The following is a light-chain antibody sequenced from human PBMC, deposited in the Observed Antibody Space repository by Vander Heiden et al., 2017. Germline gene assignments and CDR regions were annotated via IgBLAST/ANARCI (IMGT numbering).Light chain of an antibody. Sequence: DIQMTQSPSTLSASIGDTVTITCRASQRIRNWFAWFQQKPGKPPTFLIYGASALQVGVPSRFSGSGFGTDFTLTINNLQSEDFATYYCQQYNSHFFTFGGGTKV. CDR2: GAS. CDR1: QRIRNW. J-gene: IGKJ4*01. V-gene: IGKV1-16*01. CDR3: QQYNSHFFT.